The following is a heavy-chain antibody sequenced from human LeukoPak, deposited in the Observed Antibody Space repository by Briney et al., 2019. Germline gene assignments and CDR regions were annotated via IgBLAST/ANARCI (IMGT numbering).Heavy chain of an antibody. CDR3: TRNPDQLNPLFDI. J-gene: IGHJ3*02. CDR1: GYTFASYG. V-gene: IGHV1-18*01. CDR2: ISPYYNNT. Sequence: ASVKVSCKASGYTFASYGISWVRQAPGQGLEWMGWISPYYNNTNYAQKFQGRVSMTTHTSTSTAYMELRSRRSDDTAVYFCTRNPDQLNPLFDIWGQGTVVTVSS. D-gene: IGHD6-6*01.